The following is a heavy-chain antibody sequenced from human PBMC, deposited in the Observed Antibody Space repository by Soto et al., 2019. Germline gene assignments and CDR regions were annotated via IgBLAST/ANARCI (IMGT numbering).Heavy chain of an antibody. D-gene: IGHD3-3*01. CDR1: GFTFSSYS. V-gene: IGHV3-21*01. CDR3: ARDYILDYDFWSGYSYNWFDP. CDR2: ISSSSSYI. Sequence: GGSLRLSCAASGFTFSSYSMNWVRQAPGKGLEWVSSISSSSSYIYYADSVKGRFTISRDNAKNSLYLQMNSLRAEDTAVYYCARDYILDYDFWSGYSYNWFDPWGQGTLVTVSS. J-gene: IGHJ5*02.